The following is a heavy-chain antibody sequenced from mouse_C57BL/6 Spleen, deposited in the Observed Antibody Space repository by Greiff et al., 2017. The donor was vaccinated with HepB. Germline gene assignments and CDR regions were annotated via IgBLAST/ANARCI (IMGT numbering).Heavy chain of an antibody. CDR3: TRITTVYYFDY. V-gene: IGHV1-15*01. D-gene: IGHD1-1*01. Sequence: QVQLQQSGAELVRPGASVTLSCKASGYTFTDYEMHWVKQTPVHGLEWIGAIDPETGGTAYNQKFKGKAILTADKSSSTAYMELRSLTSEDSAVYYCTRITTVYYFDYWGQGTTLTVSS. CDR1: GYTFTDYE. J-gene: IGHJ2*01. CDR2: IDPETGGT.